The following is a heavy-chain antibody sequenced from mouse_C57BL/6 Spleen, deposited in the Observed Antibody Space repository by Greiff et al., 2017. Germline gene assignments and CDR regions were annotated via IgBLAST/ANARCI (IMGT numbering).Heavy chain of an antibody. CDR1: GFNFTDYY. CDR2: IDPEDGET. CDR3: ARSGGHGRYFDV. J-gene: IGHJ1*03. V-gene: IGHV14-2*01. Sequence: EVQLQQSGAELVKPGASVKLSCTASGFNFTDYYMNWVKQRPEQGLEWIGRIDPEDGETKYAPKFKGKATLTADTSSNTAYLQLSSLTSEDTAVYYCARSGGHGRYFDVWGTETTVTVAS. D-gene: IGHD3-3*01.